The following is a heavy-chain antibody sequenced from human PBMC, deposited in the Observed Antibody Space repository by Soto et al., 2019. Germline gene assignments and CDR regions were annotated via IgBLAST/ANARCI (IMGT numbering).Heavy chain of an antibody. CDR3: ASGLPTYYYGSGSYLPGFDY. V-gene: IGHV3-48*01. CDR2: ISSSSSTI. J-gene: IGHJ4*02. Sequence: GGSLRLSCAASGFTFSSYSMNWVRQAPGKGLEWVSYISSSSSTIYYADSVKGRFTISRDNAKNSLYLQMNSLKAEDTAVYYCASGLPTYYYGSGSYLPGFDYWGQGTLVTVSS. D-gene: IGHD3-10*01. CDR1: GFTFSSYS.